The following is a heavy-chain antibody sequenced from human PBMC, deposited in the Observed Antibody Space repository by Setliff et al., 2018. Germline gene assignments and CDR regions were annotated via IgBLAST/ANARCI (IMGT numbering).Heavy chain of an antibody. Sequence: KPSETLSLTCAVYGGSFSGYYWSWIRQPPGRGLEWIGEINHSGSTNYNPSLKSRVTISVDTSKNQSSLKLSSVTAADTAVYCCAREGEAGNFDYWGQGTLVTVSS. CDR1: GGSFSGYY. CDR2: INHSGST. D-gene: IGHD6-19*01. J-gene: IGHJ4*02. V-gene: IGHV4-34*01. CDR3: AREGEAGNFDY.